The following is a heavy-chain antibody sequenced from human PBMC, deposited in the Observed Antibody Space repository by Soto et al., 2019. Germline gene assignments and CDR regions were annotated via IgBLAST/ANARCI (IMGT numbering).Heavy chain of an antibody. V-gene: IGHV4-31*03. Sequence: QVQLQESGPGLVRPSQTLSLTCTVSNGSIDNTVFFWNWIRQHPGRGLEWIGYISYSGKTFYNPSLQSRVSMSLDTPTNQFSLKLSSVTAADTAVYFCARHLSGDYPNANWFDPWGQGTLVTVSS. CDR1: NGSIDNTVFF. CDR3: ARHLSGDYPNANWFDP. CDR2: ISYSGKT. J-gene: IGHJ5*02. D-gene: IGHD4-17*01.